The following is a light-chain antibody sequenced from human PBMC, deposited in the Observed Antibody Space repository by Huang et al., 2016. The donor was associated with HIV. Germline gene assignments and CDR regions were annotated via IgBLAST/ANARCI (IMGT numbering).Light chain of an antibody. J-gene: IGKJ2*01. CDR2: GAS. Sequence: EIVMTQFPATLSVSPGERATLSCRASQSVGSNLAWYQQKPGQAPRLLIHGASTRATVIPARFSGSGSGTEFTLTIGSLQSEDLAVYYCQQYNIWPPYTFGQGTKLEIK. V-gene: IGKV3-15*01. CDR3: QQYNIWPPYT. CDR1: QSVGSN.